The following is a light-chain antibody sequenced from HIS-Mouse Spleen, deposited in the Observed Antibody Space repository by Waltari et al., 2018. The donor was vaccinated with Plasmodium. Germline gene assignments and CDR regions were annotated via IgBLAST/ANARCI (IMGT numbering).Light chain of an antibody. J-gene: IGKJ1*01. CDR1: QSISSW. CDR3: QQYNSYSWT. V-gene: IGKV1-5*03. CDR2: KAS. Sequence: DIQMTQSPSTLSASVGDRVTSTFRASQSISSWLAWYQQKPGKAPKILIYKASSLESGVPSRFSGSGSGTEFTLTISSLQPDDFATYYCQQYNSYSWTFGQGTKVEIK.